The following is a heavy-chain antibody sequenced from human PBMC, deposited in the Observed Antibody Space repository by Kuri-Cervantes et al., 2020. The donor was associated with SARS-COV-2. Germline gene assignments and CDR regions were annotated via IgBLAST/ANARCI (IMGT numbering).Heavy chain of an antibody. J-gene: IGHJ1*01. D-gene: IGHD2-8*01. CDR1: GFTFSSYA. CDR2: ISGSGGST. CDR3: ARSCTYARCSEYFQH. Sequence: GGSLRLSCAASGFTFSSYAMSWVRQAPGKGLEWVSAISGSGGSTYYADSVKGRFTISRDISKNTVFLQMNRLRPEDTAVYYCARSCTYARCSEYFQHWGQGTLVTVSS. V-gene: IGHV3-23*01.